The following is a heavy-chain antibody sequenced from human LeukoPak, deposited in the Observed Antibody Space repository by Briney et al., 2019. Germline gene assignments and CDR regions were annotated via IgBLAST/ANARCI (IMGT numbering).Heavy chain of an antibody. V-gene: IGHV4-59*08. CDR2: IYYSGST. CDR3: ARLPYCSGGSCRDY. D-gene: IGHD2-15*01. CDR1: GGSISSYY. Sequence: SETLSLTCTVSGGSISSYYCSWIRQPPGKGLEWIGYIYYSGSTNYNPSLKSRVTISVDTSKNQFSLKLSSVTAADTAVYYCARLPYCSGGSCRDYWGQGTLVTVSS. J-gene: IGHJ4*02.